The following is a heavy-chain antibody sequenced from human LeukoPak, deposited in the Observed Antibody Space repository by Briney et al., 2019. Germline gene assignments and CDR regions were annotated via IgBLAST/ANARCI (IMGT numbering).Heavy chain of an antibody. D-gene: IGHD4-11*01. J-gene: IGHJ6*03. CDR1: GFTFSSYW. Sequence: GGSLRLSCAASGFTFSSYWMSWVRQAPGKGLEWVANIKQDGSEKYYVDSVKGRFTISRDNAKNSLYLQMNSLRAEDTAVYYCARVWGFQTTSYYMDVWGKGTTVTISS. V-gene: IGHV3-7*01. CDR2: IKQDGSEK. CDR3: ARVWGFQTTSYYMDV.